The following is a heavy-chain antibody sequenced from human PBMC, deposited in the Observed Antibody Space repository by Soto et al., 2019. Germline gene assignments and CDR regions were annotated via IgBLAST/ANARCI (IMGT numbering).Heavy chain of an antibody. CDR3: ARGTYNDFWSGYYTGGIIDY. Sequence: GSLRLSCTASGFTFTNYAMSWVRQAPGKGLEWVSGISGSGGSTYSADSVTGRFTTSRDNSKNTLYLQMNSLRVEDTAVYYCARGTYNDFWSGYYTGGIIDYWGKGTLVTVSS. CDR2: ISGSGGST. CDR1: GFTFTNYA. D-gene: IGHD3-3*01. J-gene: IGHJ4*02. V-gene: IGHV3-23*01.